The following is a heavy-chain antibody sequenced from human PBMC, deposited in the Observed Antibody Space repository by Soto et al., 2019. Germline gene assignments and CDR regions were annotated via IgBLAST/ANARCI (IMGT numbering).Heavy chain of an antibody. CDR1: GFTFSSYW. Sequence: GGSLRLSCAASGFTFSSYWMSWVRQAPGKGLEWVANIKQDGSEKYYVDSVKGRFTISRDNAKNSLYLQMNSLRAEDTAVYYCARDQTELTGSEPWDAFDIWGQGTMVTVSS. CDR2: IKQDGSEK. CDR3: ARDQTELTGSEPWDAFDI. D-gene: IGHD1-20*01. J-gene: IGHJ3*02. V-gene: IGHV3-7*01.